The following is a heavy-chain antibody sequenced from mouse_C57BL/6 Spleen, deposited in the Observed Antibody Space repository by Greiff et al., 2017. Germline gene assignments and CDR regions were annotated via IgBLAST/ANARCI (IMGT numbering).Heavy chain of an antibody. CDR2: INPNNGGT. Sequence: VQLQQSGPELVKPGASVKIPCKASGYTFTDYNMDWVKQSHGKSLEWIGDINPNNGGTIYNQKFKGKATLTVDKSSSPAYMELRSLTSEDTAVYYCGRSSYDYSYYAMDYWGQGTSVTVSS. CDR3: GRSSYDYSYYAMDY. CDR1: GYTFTDYN. D-gene: IGHD2-4*01. J-gene: IGHJ4*01. V-gene: IGHV1-18*01.